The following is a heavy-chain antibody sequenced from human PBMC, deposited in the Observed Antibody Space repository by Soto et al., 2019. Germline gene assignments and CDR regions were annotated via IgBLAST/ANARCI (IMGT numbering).Heavy chain of an antibody. CDR2: FASGADDT. J-gene: IGHJ4*02. D-gene: IGHD4-17*01. V-gene: IGHV3-23*01. Sequence: GGSLRLSCAATGFNLRANGMSWFRQAPGKGLEWVSSFASGADDTWYADSLEGRFTISRDKSKNTMYLQMNSLRAEDTALYYCAGHGGYSYLGQGTLVTVS. CDR1: GFNLRANG. CDR3: AGHGGYSY.